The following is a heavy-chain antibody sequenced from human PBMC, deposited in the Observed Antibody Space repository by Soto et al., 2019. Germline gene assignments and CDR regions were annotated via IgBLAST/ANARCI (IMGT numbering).Heavy chain of an antibody. V-gene: IGHV4-31*03. D-gene: IGHD2-2*01. J-gene: IGHJ3*02. CDR2: SYYSGST. Sequence: QVQLQESGPGLVKPSQTLSLTCTVSGGSISSGGYYWIWIRQHPGKGLEWIGYSYYSGSTYYNPSLMRRVTISVDTSKNQFSLKLSSVTAADTAVYYCASYQQSYAFDIWGQGTMVTVSS. CDR1: GGSISSGGYY. CDR3: ASYQQSYAFDI.